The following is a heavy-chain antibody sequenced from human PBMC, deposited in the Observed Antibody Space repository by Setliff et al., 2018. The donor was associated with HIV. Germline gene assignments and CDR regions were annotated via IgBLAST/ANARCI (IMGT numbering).Heavy chain of an antibody. CDR3: ARFDDNGYWVDL. J-gene: IGHJ4*02. Sequence: LSLTCAVRGYSISSGYYWGWIRQPPGKGLEWIGSLFYGGSTHYTPSLKSRVGISVDTSKNQFSLRLSSVTAADTAVYYCARFDDNGYWVDLWGQGTLVTVSS. V-gene: IGHV4-38-2*01. D-gene: IGHD3-22*01. CDR2: LFYGGST. CDR1: GYSISSGYY.